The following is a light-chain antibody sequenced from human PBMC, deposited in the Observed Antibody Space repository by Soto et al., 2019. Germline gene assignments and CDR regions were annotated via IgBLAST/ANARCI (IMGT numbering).Light chain of an antibody. CDR3: HQYNNWPPVT. CDR1: QSVSSN. CDR2: GAS. J-gene: IGKJ4*01. Sequence: EVVMTQSPATLSVSPGDRATLSCRASQSVSSNLAWYQQKPGQAPRLLIYGASTRATGIPARFSGSGSGTEFTLTISSRQSEDFAIYYCHQYNNWPPVTFGGGTKVEIK. V-gene: IGKV3-15*01.